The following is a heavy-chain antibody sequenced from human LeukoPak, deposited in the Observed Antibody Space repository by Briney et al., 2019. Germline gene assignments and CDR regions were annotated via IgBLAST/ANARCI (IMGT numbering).Heavy chain of an antibody. D-gene: IGHD5-12*01. CDR3: ARDLVVAHIVANDLDYFDY. J-gene: IGHJ4*02. V-gene: IGHV1-18*01. CDR2: IGPYNGNT. CDR1: GYTFTSYG. Sequence: ASVKVSCKASGYTFTSYGISWVRQAPGQGLEWMGGIGPYNGNTNYAQKLQGRVTMTTDTSTSTAYMELRSLRSDDTAVYYCARDLVVAHIVANDLDYFDYWGQGTLVTVSS.